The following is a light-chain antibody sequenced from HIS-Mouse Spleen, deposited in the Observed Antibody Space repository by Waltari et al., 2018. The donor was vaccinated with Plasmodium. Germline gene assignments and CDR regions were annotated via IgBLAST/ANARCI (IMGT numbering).Light chain of an antibody. CDR2: DAS. Sequence: EIVLTQSPATLSLSPGERATLSCRASQSVSSYLAWYQQKPGQAPRLLIYDASNRATGIPARFSGSGSGTDFTLTISSLEPEDFALYYCQQRSNWPPTFGQGTRLESK. CDR3: QQRSNWPPT. CDR1: QSVSSY. V-gene: IGKV3-11*01. J-gene: IGKJ5*01.